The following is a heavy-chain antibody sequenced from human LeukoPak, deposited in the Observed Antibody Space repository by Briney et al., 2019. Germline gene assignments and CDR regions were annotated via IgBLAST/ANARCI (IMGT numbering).Heavy chain of an antibody. CDR1: GVSISSSYDH. Sequence: SETLSLTCSVSGVSISSSYDHWGWIRQPPGKGLEWIGAIYYSGSTYYNPSLKGRVTISVDASTNQFSLKLSSVTAADTAVYYCARDEDEEDYWGQGTLVTVSS. CDR3: ARDEDEEDY. J-gene: IGHJ4*02. V-gene: IGHV4-39*02. CDR2: IYYSGST. D-gene: IGHD2-15*01.